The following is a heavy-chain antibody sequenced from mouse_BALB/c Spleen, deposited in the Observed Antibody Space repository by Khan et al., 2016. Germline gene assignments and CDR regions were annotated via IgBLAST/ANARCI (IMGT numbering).Heavy chain of an antibody. CDR3: ARDYGSPRGAMDY. V-gene: IGHV1-20*02. CDR2: INPYNGDT. D-gene: IGHD1-1*01. CDR1: GYSFIGYF. Sequence: VQPQQSGPELVKPGASVKISCKASGYSFIGYFMNWVMQSHGKSLEWIGRINPYNGDTFYNQKFKGKATLTVDKSSSTAHMELRSLASEDSAVYYCARDYGSPRGAMDYWGQGTSVTVSS. J-gene: IGHJ4*01.